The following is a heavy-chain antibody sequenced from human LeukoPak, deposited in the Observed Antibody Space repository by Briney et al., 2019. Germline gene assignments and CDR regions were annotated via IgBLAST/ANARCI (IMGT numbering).Heavy chain of an antibody. CDR3: AKNGDRGAYCSGGSCYPYYYYYIDV. CDR2: IYSGGNT. D-gene: IGHD2-15*01. Sequence: PGGSLRLSCTVSGFTVSSNSMSWVRQAPGKGLEWVSFIYSGGNTHYSDSVKGRFTISRDNSKNTLYLQMNSLRAEDTAIYYCAKNGDRGAYCSGGSCYPYYYYYIDVWGKGTTVTISS. V-gene: IGHV3-53*01. CDR1: GFTVSSNS. J-gene: IGHJ6*03.